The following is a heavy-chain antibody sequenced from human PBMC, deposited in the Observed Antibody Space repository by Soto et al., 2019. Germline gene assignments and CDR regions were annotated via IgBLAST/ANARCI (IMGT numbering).Heavy chain of an antibody. D-gene: IGHD1-1*01. CDR1: GGSISSGGYY. J-gene: IGHJ4*02. Sequence: PSETLSLTCTVSGGSISSGGYYWSWIRQYPGKGLEWIGYIYYSGSTYYNPSLKSRVTISVDTSKNQFSLKLSSVTAADTAVYYCARWPQLEPRFDYWGQGTLVTVSS. CDR2: IYYSGST. CDR3: ARWPQLEPRFDY. V-gene: IGHV4-31*03.